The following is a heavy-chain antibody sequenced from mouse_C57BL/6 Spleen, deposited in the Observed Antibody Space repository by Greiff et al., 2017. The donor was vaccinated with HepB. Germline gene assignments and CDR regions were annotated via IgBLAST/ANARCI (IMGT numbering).Heavy chain of an antibody. D-gene: IGHD4-1*01. J-gene: IGHJ3*01. CDR3: ARGDWDVAY. Sequence: EVQLQQSGPVLVKPGASVKMSCKASGYTFTDYYMNWVKQSHGKSLEWIGVINPHNGGTSYNQKFKGKATLTVDKSSSTAYMELNSLTSEDSAVYYCARGDWDVAYWGQGTLVTVSA. CDR1: GYTFTDYY. V-gene: IGHV1-19*01. CDR2: INPHNGGT.